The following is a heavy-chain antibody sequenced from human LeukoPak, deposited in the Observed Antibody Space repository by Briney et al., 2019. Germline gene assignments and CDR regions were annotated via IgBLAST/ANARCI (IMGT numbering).Heavy chain of an antibody. V-gene: IGHV3-53*04. CDR2: IYSGGTT. Sequence: GGSLRLSCAASGFTVSTNCMTWVRQAPGKGLEWVSTIYSGGTTYYVDSVMGRFTISRHNSKNTVYPQMNSLRSEDTAVYYCARDQRYCSSARCTDFDYWGQGTLVTVSS. CDR1: GFTVSTNC. CDR3: ARDQRYCSSARCTDFDY. J-gene: IGHJ4*02. D-gene: IGHD2-2*01.